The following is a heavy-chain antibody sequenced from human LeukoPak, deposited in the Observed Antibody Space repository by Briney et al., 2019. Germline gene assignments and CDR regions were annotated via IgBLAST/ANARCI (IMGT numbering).Heavy chain of an antibody. CDR3: ARTYYFESSGWKPDY. CDR2: IRTKAHGGTT. V-gene: IGHV3-49*03. Sequence: GGSLRLSCTASGFTFGDYAVTWFRQAPGKGLEWTAFIRTKAHGGTTEYAASVKGRFTISRDDSETIAYLQMNSLKTEGTAMCYCARTYYFESSGWKPDYWGQGTLVTVSS. CDR1: GFTFGDYA. D-gene: IGHD3-22*01. J-gene: IGHJ4*02.